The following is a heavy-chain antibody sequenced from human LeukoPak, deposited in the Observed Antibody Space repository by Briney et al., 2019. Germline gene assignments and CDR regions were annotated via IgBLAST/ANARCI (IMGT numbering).Heavy chain of an antibody. D-gene: IGHD2-2*02. CDR3: AAVVPAAINGFDY. V-gene: IGHV1-2*06. CDR1: GYTFTGYY. J-gene: IGHJ4*02. CDR2: INPNSGGT. Sequence: ASVKVSCKASGYTFTGYYMHWVRQAPGQGLEWMGRINPNSGGTNYAQKFQGRVTMTRDTSISTAYMELGRLRSDDTAVYYCAAVVPAAINGFDYWGQGTLVTVS.